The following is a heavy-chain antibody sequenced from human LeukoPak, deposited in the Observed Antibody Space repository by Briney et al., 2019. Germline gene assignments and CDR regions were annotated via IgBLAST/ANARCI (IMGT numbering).Heavy chain of an antibody. D-gene: IGHD3-22*01. V-gene: IGHV1-69*04. CDR2: IIPIFGIA. CDR3: ARARDSTGSDYFDY. Sequence: ASVKVSCKASRGTFSSYALSWVRQAPGQGLEWMGRIIPIFGIANYAQKFQGRVTITADKSTSTAYMELSSLRSEDTAVYYCARARDSTGSDYFDYWGQGTLVTVSS. J-gene: IGHJ4*02. CDR1: RGTFSSYA.